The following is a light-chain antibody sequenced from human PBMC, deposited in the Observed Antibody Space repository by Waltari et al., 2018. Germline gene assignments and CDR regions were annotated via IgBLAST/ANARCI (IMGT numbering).Light chain of an antibody. CDR3: SSYTSSSTPWV. CDR2: DVS. J-gene: IGLJ3*02. Sequence: QSALTQPASVSGSPGQSITISCTGTSSDVGGYNYVSWYQQHPGKAPKLMIYDVSKRPSGVSNRFSGSKSCNTASLTISGLQAEDEADYYCSSYTSSSTPWVFGGGTKLTVL. V-gene: IGLV2-14*01. CDR1: SSDVGGYNY.